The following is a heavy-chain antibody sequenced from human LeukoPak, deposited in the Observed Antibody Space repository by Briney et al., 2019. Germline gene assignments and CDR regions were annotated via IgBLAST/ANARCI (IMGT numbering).Heavy chain of an antibody. Sequence: SETLSLTCTVSGGSISSDDYSWSWIRQPPGKGLEWIGYIYYSGSAYYNPSLKTLKSRVTMSVDTSKTQFSLKLSSVTAADTAVYYCARDYYYDSSGYYPFDYWGQGTLVTVSS. CDR3: ARDYYYDSSGYYPFDY. CDR2: IYYSGSA. CDR1: GGSISSDDYS. D-gene: IGHD3-22*01. V-gene: IGHV4-30-4*02. J-gene: IGHJ4*02.